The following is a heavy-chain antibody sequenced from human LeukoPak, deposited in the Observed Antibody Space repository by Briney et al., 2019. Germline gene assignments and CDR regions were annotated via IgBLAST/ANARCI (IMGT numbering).Heavy chain of an antibody. D-gene: IGHD3-10*01. CDR3: AKDHLGSASPSLFDY. V-gene: IGHV3-11*05. CDR1: GFTFSDYY. Sequence: GGSLRLSCAASGFTFSDYYMSWIRQAPGKGLEWVSYISGSSSYTIYADSVKGRFNISRDNSKNTVYLQMNSLRAEDTAVYYCAKDHLGSASPSLFDYWGQGTLVTVSS. CDR2: ISGSSSYT. J-gene: IGHJ4*02.